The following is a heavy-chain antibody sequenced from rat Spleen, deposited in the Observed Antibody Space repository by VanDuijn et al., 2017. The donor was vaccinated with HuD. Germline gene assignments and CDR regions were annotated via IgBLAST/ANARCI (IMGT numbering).Heavy chain of an antibody. V-gene: IGHV5-25*01. CDR2: ISTSGGTT. J-gene: IGHJ1*01. CDR3: ALNWYFDF. CDR1: GFTFSNYD. Sequence: EVQLVESGGGLVQPGRSLKLSCAALGFTFSNYDMAWVRQAPTKGLEWVASISTSGGTTYYRDSVRGRFTVSRDNAKSTLYLQMDSLRSEDTATYYCALNWYFDFWGPGTMVTVSS.